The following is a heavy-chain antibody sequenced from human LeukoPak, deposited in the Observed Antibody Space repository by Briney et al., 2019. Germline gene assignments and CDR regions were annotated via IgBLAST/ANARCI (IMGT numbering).Heavy chain of an antibody. D-gene: IGHD6-19*01. CDR2: MSGSGGST. CDR1: GFTFSNYA. J-gene: IGHJ4*02. Sequence: PGGSLRLSCAASGFTFSNYAMSWVRQAPGKGLEWVSSMSGSGGSTYYADSVKGRFTISRDNSKNTLYLQMNNLGAEDTALYYCAKNQGQWLVPVDYWGQGTLVTVSS. CDR3: AKNQGQWLVPVDY. V-gene: IGHV3-23*01.